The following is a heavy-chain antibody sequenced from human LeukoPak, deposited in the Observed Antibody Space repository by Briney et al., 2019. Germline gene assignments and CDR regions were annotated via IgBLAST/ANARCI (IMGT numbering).Heavy chain of an antibody. Sequence: PGGSLRLSCAASGFTVSGSYRSWVRQAPGKGLEWVSFLYSDGTTSYGDSVKGRFTISRDNTKNTVYLQLNSLRAEDTAVYYCARDSRSDYGDHGGDYWGQGTLVTVSS. D-gene: IGHD4-17*01. J-gene: IGHJ4*02. CDR3: ARDSRSDYGDHGGDY. CDR2: LYSDGTT. CDR1: GFTVSGSY. V-gene: IGHV3-66*01.